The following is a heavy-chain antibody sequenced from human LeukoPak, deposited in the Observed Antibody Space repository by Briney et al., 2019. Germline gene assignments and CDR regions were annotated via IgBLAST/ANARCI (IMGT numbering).Heavy chain of an antibody. Sequence: PGGSLRLSCAASGFTFSSYAMSWVRQAPGKGLEWVSAISGSGGSTYYADSVKGRFTISRDNSKNTLYLQMNSLRVEDTAVYYCAKAKSSWGGLFDYWGQGTLVTVSS. V-gene: IGHV3-23*01. J-gene: IGHJ4*02. D-gene: IGHD6-13*01. CDR3: AKAKSSWGGLFDY. CDR1: GFTFSSYA. CDR2: ISGSGGST.